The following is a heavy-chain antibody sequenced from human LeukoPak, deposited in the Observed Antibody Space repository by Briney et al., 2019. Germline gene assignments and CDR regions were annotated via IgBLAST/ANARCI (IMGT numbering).Heavy chain of an antibody. CDR2: ISYDGSNK. V-gene: IGHV3-30-3*01. D-gene: IGHD3-10*01. Sequence: GALRPSCAASGFTFSSYAMHWVRQAPGKGLEWVAVISYDGSNKYYADSVKGRFTISRDNSKNTLYLQINSLRAEDTAVYYCARDPAGSGSYRFDPWGQGTLVTVSS. CDR3: ARDPAGSGSYRFDP. CDR1: GFTFSSYA. J-gene: IGHJ5*02.